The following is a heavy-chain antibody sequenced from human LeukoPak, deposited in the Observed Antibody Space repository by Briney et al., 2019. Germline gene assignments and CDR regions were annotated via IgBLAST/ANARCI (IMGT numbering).Heavy chain of an antibody. CDR2: IDWDDDK. Sequence: SGPTLVNPTQTLTLTCTFSGFSLSTSGMRVSWIRQPPGKALEWLARIDWDDDKFYSTSPKTRLTISKDTSKNQVVLTMTNMDPVDTATYYCARQYYYDSSGYYGADYWGQGTLVTASS. CDR1: GFSLSTSGMR. CDR3: ARQYYYDSSGYYGADY. J-gene: IGHJ4*02. V-gene: IGHV2-70*04. D-gene: IGHD3-22*01.